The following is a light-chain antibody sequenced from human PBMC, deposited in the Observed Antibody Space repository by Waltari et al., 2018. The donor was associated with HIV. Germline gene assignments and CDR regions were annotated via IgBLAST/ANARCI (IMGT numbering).Light chain of an antibody. J-gene: IGLJ2*01. V-gene: IGLV2-8*01. CDR3: SSFANRDGFYVL. CDR1: NRDTGPYDY. CDR2: EVT. Sequence: QSALTQPPSASGSPGQSVTLPCTGTNRDTGPYDYVPWYQQHPGKAPKLVISEVTKRPSGVSDRFSGSKSGNTAFLTVSGLQAEDEADYYCSSFANRDGFYVLFGGGTRLTVL.